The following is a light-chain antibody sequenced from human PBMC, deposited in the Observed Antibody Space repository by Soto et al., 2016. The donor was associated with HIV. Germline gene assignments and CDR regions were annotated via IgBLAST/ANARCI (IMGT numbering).Light chain of an antibody. CDR2: KAS. V-gene: IGKV1-5*03. CDR1: QSISSW. J-gene: IGKJ2*01. CDR3: QQFGNKPYT. Sequence: DIQMTQSPSTLSASLGDRVTITCRASQSISSWLAWYQQKPGKAPKLLIYKASNLQNGVPSRFSGSGSGTEFTLSINSLQPDDFATYYCQQFGNKPYTFGQGTKLEIK.